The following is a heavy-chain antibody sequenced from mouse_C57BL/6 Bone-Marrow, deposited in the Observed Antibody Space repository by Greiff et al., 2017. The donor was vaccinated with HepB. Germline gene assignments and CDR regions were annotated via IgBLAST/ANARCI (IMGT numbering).Heavy chain of an antibody. V-gene: IGHV1-61*01. J-gene: IGHJ1*03. CDR3: ARWGDYGSRGGYFDV. D-gene: IGHD1-1*01. CDR2: IYPSDSET. CDR1: GYTFTSYW. Sequence: QVQLQQPGAELVRPGSSVKLSCKASGYTFTSYWMDWVKQRPGQGLEWIGNIYPSDSETHYNQKFKDKATLTVDKSSSTAYMQLSSLTSEDSAVYYCARWGDYGSRGGYFDVWGTGTTVTVSS.